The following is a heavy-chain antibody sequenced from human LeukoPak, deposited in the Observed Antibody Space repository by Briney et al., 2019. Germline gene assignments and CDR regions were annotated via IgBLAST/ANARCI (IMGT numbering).Heavy chain of an antibody. CDR3: ARVRGGGWAAFDL. V-gene: IGHV1-8*03. CDR2: MNPNSGNT. D-gene: IGHD6-19*01. CDR1: GYTFTSYD. Sequence: ASVKVSCKASGYTFTSYDINWVRQATGKGLEWLGWMNPNSGNTGYAQKFQGRVTITRNTSISTAYMELRSLRSEDTATYYCARVRGGGWAAFDLWGQGTVVTVFS. J-gene: IGHJ3*01.